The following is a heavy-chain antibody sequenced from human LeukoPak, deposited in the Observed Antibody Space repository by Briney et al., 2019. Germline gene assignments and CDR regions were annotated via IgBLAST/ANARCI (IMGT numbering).Heavy chain of an antibody. CDR1: GFTFGDYA. J-gene: IGHJ4*02. CDR3: TLSPPQDDSSGEGFDY. Sequence: GGSLRLSCTASGFTFGDYAMSWVRQAPGKGLEWVGFIRSKAYGGTTEYAASVKGRFTISRDDSKSIAYLQMNSLKTEDTAVYYCTLSPPQDDSSGEGFDYWGQGTLVTVSS. V-gene: IGHV3-49*04. CDR2: IRSKAYGGTT. D-gene: IGHD3-22*01.